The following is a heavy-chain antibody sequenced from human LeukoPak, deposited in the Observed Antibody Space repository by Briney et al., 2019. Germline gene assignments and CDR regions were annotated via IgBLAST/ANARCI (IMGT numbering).Heavy chain of an antibody. CDR3: ARRPRGYALDV. CDR1: GFTFRDYA. J-gene: IGHJ3*01. CDR2: IPTDSINK. V-gene: IGHV3-30*04. Sequence: PGGSLRLSCTASGFTFRDYAMHWVRQAPGKGLEWVALIPTDSINKYYADSVAGRFTVSRDDSNNTLFLHLDTLKTEDTAVYFCARRPRGYALDVWGQGTMVTVS.